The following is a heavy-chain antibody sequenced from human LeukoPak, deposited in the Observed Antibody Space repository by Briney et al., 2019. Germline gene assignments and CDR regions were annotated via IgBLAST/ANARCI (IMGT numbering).Heavy chain of an antibody. CDR2: IYYSGST. V-gene: IGHV4-38-2*02. Sequence: SETLSLTCSVSGYSISSDYYWGCIRQPPGKGLEWIGFIYYSGSTYYNPSLKSRVTISVDTSKDQFSLKLSSVTAADTAMYYCARYDVWGTYRAFDYWGQGTLVTVSS. D-gene: IGHD3-16*02. J-gene: IGHJ4*02. CDR3: ARYDVWGTYRAFDY. CDR1: GYSISSDYY.